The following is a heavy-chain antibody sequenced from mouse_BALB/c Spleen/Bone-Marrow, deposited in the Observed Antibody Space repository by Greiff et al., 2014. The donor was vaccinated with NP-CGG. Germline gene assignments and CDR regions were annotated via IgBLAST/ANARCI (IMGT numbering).Heavy chain of an antibody. V-gene: IGHV1-26*01. CDR2: INPYNGGS. CDR1: GYSFTGYT. CDR3: ARGSMVTRYYARDN. J-gene: IGHJ4*01. Sequence: EVQLQQSRMASSACKTSMKISCKASGYSFTGYTMNWVKQTLGKNLEWIGLINPYNGGSSYNQKFKGKAKLTVDKSSSTAYMEHLSLTSEDSEVYYGARGSMVTRYYARDNWGKGTSDTASS. D-gene: IGHD2-10*02.